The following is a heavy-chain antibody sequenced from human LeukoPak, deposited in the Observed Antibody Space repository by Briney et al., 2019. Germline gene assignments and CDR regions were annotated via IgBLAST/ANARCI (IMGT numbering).Heavy chain of an antibody. J-gene: IGHJ4*02. CDR3: AKEGRSLQTY. Sequence: HPGGSLRLSCAASGFMFSSNWMSWVRLAPGKGLEWVANIKEDGNETYYVDSVKGRFTISRDNAKNSLYLQMNSLRVEDTAVYYCAKEGRSLQTYWGQGTLVTVSS. CDR1: GFMFSSNW. V-gene: IGHV3-7*03. D-gene: IGHD5-24*01. CDR2: IKEDGNET.